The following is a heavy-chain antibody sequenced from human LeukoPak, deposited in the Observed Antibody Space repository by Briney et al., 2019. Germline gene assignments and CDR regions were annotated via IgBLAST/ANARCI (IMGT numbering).Heavy chain of an antibody. D-gene: IGHD3-9*01. V-gene: IGHV7-4-1*02. CDR3: VRAEGLLRYFDWLSGFDY. Sequence: ASVKVSCKASGYTFTSYAMNWVRQSPGQGLEWMGWINTNTGNPTYAQGFTGRFVFSLDTSVSTAYLQINSLKAEDTAVYYCVRAEGLLRYFDWLSGFDYWGQGTLVTVSS. CDR2: INTNTGNP. CDR1: GYTFTSYA. J-gene: IGHJ4*02.